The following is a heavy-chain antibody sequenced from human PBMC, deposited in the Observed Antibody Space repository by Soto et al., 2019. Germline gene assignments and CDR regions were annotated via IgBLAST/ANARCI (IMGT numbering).Heavy chain of an antibody. CDR2: ISWNSGSI. J-gene: IGHJ2*01. D-gene: IGHD6-13*01. CDR3: AKGVWQQLGKAAHSYFDL. CDR1: GFTFDDYA. V-gene: IGHV3-9*01. Sequence: DVQLVESGGGLVQPGRSLRLSCAASGFTFDDYAMHWVRQAPGKGLEWVSGISWNSGSIGYADSVKGRFTISRDNAKNSLYLQMNSVRAEDTALYYCAKGVWQQLGKAAHSYFDLWGRGTLVTVSS.